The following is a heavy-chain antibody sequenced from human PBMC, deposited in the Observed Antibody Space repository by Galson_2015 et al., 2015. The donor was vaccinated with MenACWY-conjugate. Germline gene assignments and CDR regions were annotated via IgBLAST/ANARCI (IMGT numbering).Heavy chain of an antibody. D-gene: IGHD5-24*01. CDR3: ARVRDGYNRFDY. CDR2: INSDGSST. Sequence: SLRLSCAASGFTLSSYWMHWVRQAPGKGLVWVSRINSDGSSTSYADSVKGRFTISRDNAKNTLYLQMNSLRAEDTAVYYCARVRDGYNRFDYWGQGTLVTVSS. J-gene: IGHJ4*02. V-gene: IGHV3-74*01. CDR1: GFTLSSYW.